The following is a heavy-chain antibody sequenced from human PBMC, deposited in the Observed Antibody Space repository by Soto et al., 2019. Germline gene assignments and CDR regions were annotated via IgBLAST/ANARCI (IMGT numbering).Heavy chain of an antibody. CDR3: AKSGVVVTLEYLDY. CDR1: GFTFTSYV. Sequence: XGSLRLSCAAAGFTFTSYVRTRVRQAPGKGLEWVSAISADGGSTYYAESVKGRFTISRDNPKNTLYLQMNTLRADDTAVYYCAKSGVVVTLEYLDYWGQGILVTVSS. D-gene: IGHD3-22*01. J-gene: IGHJ4*02. CDR2: ISADGGST. V-gene: IGHV3-23*01.